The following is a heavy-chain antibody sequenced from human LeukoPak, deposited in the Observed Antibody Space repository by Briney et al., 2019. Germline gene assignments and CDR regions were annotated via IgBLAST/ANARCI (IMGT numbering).Heavy chain of an antibody. CDR3: ARDPGYDFWSGYRYYYYGMDV. CDR1: GYTFTGYY. V-gene: IGHV1-2*06. CDR2: INPNSGGT. J-gene: IGHJ6*02. D-gene: IGHD3-3*01. Sequence: ASVKVSCKASGYTFTGYYMHWVRQAPGQGLGWMGRINPNSGGTNYAQKFQGRVTMTRDTSISTAYMELSRLRSDDTAVYYCARDPGYDFWSGYRYYYYGMDVWGQGTTVTVSS.